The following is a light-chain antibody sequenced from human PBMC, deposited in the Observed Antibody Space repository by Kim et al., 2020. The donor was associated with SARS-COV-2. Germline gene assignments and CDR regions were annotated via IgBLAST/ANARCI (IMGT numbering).Light chain of an antibody. J-gene: IGLJ2*01. CDR3: SSYAGSNNVV. CDR2: EVS. Sequence: GQSVTISCTGTSIDVGGYNYVSWYQQHPGKAPKLMIYEVSKRPSGVPDRFSGSKSGNTASLTVSGLQAEDEADYYCSSYAGSNNVVFGGGTQLTVL. CDR1: SIDVGGYNY. V-gene: IGLV2-8*01.